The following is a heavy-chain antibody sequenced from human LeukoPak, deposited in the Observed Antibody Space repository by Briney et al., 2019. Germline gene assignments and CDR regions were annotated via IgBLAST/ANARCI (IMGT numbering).Heavy chain of an antibody. D-gene: IGHD1-26*01. V-gene: IGHV1-69*05. CDR3: ARDQYSGSYPFDY. J-gene: IGHJ4*02. Sequence: ASVKVSCKASGGTFSSYAISWVRQAPGQGLGWMGRIIPIFGTANYAQKFQGRVTITTDESTSTAYMELSSLRSEDTAVYYCARDQYSGSYPFDYWGQGTLVTVSS. CDR1: GGTFSSYA. CDR2: IIPIFGTA.